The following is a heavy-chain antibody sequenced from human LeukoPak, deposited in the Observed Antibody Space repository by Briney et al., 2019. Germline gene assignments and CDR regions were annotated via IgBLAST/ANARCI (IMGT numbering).Heavy chain of an antibody. CDR2: IDPSDSYT. CDR1: GYSFTSYW. CDR3: ARRRSPDEVYDIQYNWFDP. D-gene: IGHD3-9*01. V-gene: IGHV5-10-1*01. Sequence: GESLRISCKGSGYSFTSYWISWVRQMPGKGLEWRGRIDPSDSYTNYSPSFQGHVTISADKSISTAYLQWSSLKASDTAMYYCARRRSPDEVYDIQYNWFDPWGQGTLVTVSS. J-gene: IGHJ5*02.